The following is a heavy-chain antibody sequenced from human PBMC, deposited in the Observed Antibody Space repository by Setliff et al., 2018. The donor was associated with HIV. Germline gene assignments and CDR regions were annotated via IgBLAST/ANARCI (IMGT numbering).Heavy chain of an antibody. J-gene: IGHJ4*02. CDR3: ARRGAIVSGPKAFDY. CDR2: MYYSGST. D-gene: IGHD2-15*01. V-gene: IGHV4-39*01. Sequence: SSETLSLTCTVSGGSISSSSYYWGWIRQPPGKGLEWIGSMYYSGSTDYNPSLKSRVTISVDTSKKQLSLKVSSVTAADTAVYYCARRGAIVSGPKAFDYWGQGTLVTVSS. CDR1: GGSISSSSYY.